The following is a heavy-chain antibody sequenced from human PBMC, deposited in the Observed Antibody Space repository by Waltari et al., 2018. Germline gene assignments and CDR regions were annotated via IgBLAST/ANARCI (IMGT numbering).Heavy chain of an antibody. CDR1: GFTFSSYS. CDR2: ISSSSSTI. Sequence: EVQLAESGGGLVQPGGSLRLSCAASGFTFSSYSMNWVRQAPGKGLEWVSYISSSSSTIYYADSVKGRFTISRDNAKNSLYLQMNSLRAEDTAVYYCARDSSSWYGAFDIWGQGTMVTVSS. D-gene: IGHD6-13*01. J-gene: IGHJ3*02. V-gene: IGHV3-48*04. CDR3: ARDSSSWYGAFDI.